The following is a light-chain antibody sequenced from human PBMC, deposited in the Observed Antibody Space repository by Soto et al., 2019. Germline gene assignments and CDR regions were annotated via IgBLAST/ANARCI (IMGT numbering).Light chain of an antibody. J-gene: IGLJ2*01. CDR3: AAWDDSLSGVV. CDR1: FSNIGSNP. V-gene: IGLV1-44*01. Sequence: QSVLTQPPSASGTPGQRVTISCSGSFSNIGSNPVNWYQQLPGTAPKLLIYSNNQRPSGVPDRFSGSKSGTSASLAISGLQSEDEADYHCAAWDDSLSGVVFGGGTKLTVL. CDR2: SNN.